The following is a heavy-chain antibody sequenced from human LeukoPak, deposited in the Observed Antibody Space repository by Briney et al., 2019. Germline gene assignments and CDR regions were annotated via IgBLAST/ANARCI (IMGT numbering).Heavy chain of an antibody. D-gene: IGHD6-13*01. CDR1: GFTFSSYA. CDR3: ARDPRWYYYYYGMDV. V-gene: IGHV3-30-3*01. CDR2: ISYDGSNK. Sequence: GGSLRLSCAASGFTFSSYAMHWVRQAPGKGLEWVAVISYDGSNKYYADSVKGRFTISRDNSKNTLYLQVNSLRAEDTAVYYCARDPRWYYYYYGMDVWGQGTTVTVSS. J-gene: IGHJ6*02.